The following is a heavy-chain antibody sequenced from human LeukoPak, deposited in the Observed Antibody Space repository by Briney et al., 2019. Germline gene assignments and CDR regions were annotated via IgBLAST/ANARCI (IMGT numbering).Heavy chain of an antibody. CDR3: ARASGYSSGWYYRNWFDP. V-gene: IGHV4-39*07. CDR2: IYYSGST. D-gene: IGHD6-19*01. CDR1: GGSISSSSYY. Sequence: SETLSLTCTVSGGSISSSSYYWGWIRQPPGKGLEWIGSIYYSGSTNYNPSLKSRVTISVDTSKNQFSLKLSSVTAADTAVYYCARASGYSSGWYYRNWFDPWGQGTLVTVSS. J-gene: IGHJ5*02.